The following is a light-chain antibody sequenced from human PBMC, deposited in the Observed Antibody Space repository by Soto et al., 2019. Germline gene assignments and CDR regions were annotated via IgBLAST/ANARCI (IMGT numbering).Light chain of an antibody. CDR2: GVS. V-gene: IGKV3-20*01. J-gene: IGKJ1*01. Sequence: DIVLTQSPGTLSLSPGERATLSCRASQSLSNNNLAWYQQKPGQAPRLLIRGVSSRATGIPDRFSGSGSETDFTLTITRVEPEDFAVYYCHHYVSSVWTFGQGTKVEL. CDR1: QSLSNNN. CDR3: HHYVSSVWT.